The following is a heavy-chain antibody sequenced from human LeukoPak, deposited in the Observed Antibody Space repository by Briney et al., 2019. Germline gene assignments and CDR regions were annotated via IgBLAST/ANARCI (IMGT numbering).Heavy chain of an antibody. D-gene: IGHD3-10*01. V-gene: IGHV3-48*03. Sequence: GGSLRLSCAASGFTFSSYEVNWVRQAPGKGLEWVSYISSSGSTIYYADSVKGRFTISRDNAKNSLYLQMNSLRAEDTAVYYCARGRITMVRGSLFDPWGQGTLVTVSS. J-gene: IGHJ5*02. CDR2: ISSSGSTI. CDR3: ARGRITMVRGSLFDP. CDR1: GFTFSSYE.